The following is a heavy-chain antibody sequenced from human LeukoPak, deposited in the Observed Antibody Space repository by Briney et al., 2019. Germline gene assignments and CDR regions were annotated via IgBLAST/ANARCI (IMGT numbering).Heavy chain of an antibody. CDR3: ASMWPDYYYMDV. CDR1: GGTFNNYA. Sequence: ASVKVSCKASGGTFNNYAISWVRQAPGQGLEWMGGIIPIFGTANYAQKFQGRVTITADESTSTAYMELSSLRSEDTAVYYCASMWPDYYYMDVWGKGTTVTVSS. D-gene: IGHD2-21*01. CDR2: IIPIFGTA. V-gene: IGHV1-69*13. J-gene: IGHJ6*03.